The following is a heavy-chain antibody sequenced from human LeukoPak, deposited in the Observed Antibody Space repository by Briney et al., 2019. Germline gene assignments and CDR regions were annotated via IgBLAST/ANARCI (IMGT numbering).Heavy chain of an antibody. CDR3: VRPHGVQYSDASGYYYVVYYFDF. Sequence: ASVKVSCKTSGYTFTDYYLHWVRQAPGQGLEWMGWINPNGGGTDYAQNFQGRVTMTRDTSISTAYMQLNRLKSDDTAVYYCVRPHGVQYSDASGYYYVVYYFDFWGLGTPVTVSS. CDR2: INPNGGGT. D-gene: IGHD3-22*01. CDR1: GYTFTDYY. V-gene: IGHV1-2*02. J-gene: IGHJ4*02.